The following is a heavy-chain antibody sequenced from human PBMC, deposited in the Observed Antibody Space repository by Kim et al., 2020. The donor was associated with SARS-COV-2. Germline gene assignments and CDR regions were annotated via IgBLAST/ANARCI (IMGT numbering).Heavy chain of an antibody. V-gene: IGHV5-10-1*01. Sequence: GESLKISCKASGYIFTSHWITWVRQMPGKGLEWMGKIDPSDSYTNYSPSFQGHVTISADKSISTAYLQWGSLKASDTAMYYCARQNSYGYYSDYWGQGTL. CDR2: IDPSDSYT. CDR1: GYIFTSHW. CDR3: ARQNSYGYYSDY. J-gene: IGHJ4*02. D-gene: IGHD5-18*01.